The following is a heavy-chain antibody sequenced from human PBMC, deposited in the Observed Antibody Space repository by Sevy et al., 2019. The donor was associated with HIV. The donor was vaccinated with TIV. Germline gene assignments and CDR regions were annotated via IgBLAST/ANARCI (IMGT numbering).Heavy chain of an antibody. J-gene: IGHJ4*02. CDR1: GFSISGYT. Sequence: GGSLRLSCAASGFSISGYTMNWVRQAPGKGLEWVSSISSGSSFIYYADSLKGRFTISRDNARNLLYLQMNSLGVEDTAVYYCARVGLGDCSGTNCSPNDYWGQGTLVTVSS. V-gene: IGHV3-21*01. CDR2: ISSGSSFI. CDR3: ARVGLGDCSGTNCSPNDY. D-gene: IGHD2-2*01.